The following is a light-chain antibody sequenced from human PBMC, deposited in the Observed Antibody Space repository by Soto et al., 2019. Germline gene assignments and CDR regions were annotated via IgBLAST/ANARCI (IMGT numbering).Light chain of an antibody. V-gene: IGLV2-14*01. CDR2: EVT. Sequence: QSVLTQPASVSGSPGQSITISCTGTSSDVGAYTYVSWYQQHPGKAPKLMISEVTNRPSGVSDRFSGSKSGNTASLTISGLQAEDEADYYCSSFTSRFTFVFGTGTKLTVL. CDR3: SSFTSRFTFV. J-gene: IGLJ1*01. CDR1: SSDVGAYTY.